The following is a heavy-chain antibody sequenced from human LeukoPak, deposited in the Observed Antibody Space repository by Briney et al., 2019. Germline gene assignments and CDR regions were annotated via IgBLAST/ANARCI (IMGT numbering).Heavy chain of an antibody. V-gene: IGHV3-48*01. D-gene: IGHD6-19*01. Sequence: GGSLRLSCAASGFTFSSYSMNWVRQAPGKGLEWVSYISSSSSTIYYADSVKGRFTISRDNAKNSLYLQMNSLRAEDTAVYYCARAGSGWYHYYYYYMDVWGKGTTVTDSS. J-gene: IGHJ6*03. CDR1: GFTFSSYS. CDR3: ARAGSGWYHYYYYYMDV. CDR2: ISSSSSTI.